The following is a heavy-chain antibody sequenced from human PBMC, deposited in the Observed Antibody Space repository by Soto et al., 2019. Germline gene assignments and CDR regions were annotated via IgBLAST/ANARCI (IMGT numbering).Heavy chain of an antibody. V-gene: IGHV3-23*01. CDR3: AKGRVLIEDN. CDR2: IKGSGGDT. CDR1: GVTFISYA. Sequence: EVQLLESGGGLVQPSGSLRLSCAVSGVTFISYATSWLRQPPGEGLEWVSRIKGSGGDTYYADSVKGRITISRDNSRNTLSLQMNSLRAEDTAVYYCAKGRVLIEDNSGQDTLVTVSS. J-gene: IGHJ1*01.